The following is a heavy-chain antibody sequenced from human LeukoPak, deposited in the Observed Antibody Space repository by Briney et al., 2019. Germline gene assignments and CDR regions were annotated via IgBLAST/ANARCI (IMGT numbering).Heavy chain of an antibody. CDR3: AKDQYYDSSGYFDY. D-gene: IGHD3-22*01. J-gene: IGHJ4*02. CDR1: GFTFSSYG. Sequence: GGSLRLSCAASGFTFSSYGMHWVRQAPGKGLEWVAFIRYDGSNKYYADSVKGRFTISRDNSKNTLYLQMNSLRAEDTAVYYCAKDQYYDSSGYFDYWGQGTLVTVSS. CDR2: IRYDGSNK. V-gene: IGHV3-30*02.